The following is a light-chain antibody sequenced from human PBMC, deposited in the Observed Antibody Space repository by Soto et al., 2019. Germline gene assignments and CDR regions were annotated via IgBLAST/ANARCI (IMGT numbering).Light chain of an antibody. Sequence: DIQLTQSPSFLSASVGDRVTISCRASQGISDYLAWYQQKPGKAPKLLIYAASTLQSGVPSRFSGSASGTEYTLTISSLQPEDFATYFFQQFNAYPLTFGGGTMVEIK. V-gene: IGKV1-9*01. J-gene: IGKJ4*01. CDR2: AAS. CDR1: QGISDY. CDR3: QQFNAYPLT.